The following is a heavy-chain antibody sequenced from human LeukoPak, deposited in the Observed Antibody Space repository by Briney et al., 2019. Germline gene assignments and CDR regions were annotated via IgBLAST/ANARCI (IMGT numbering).Heavy chain of an antibody. Sequence: QTGGSLRLSCAASGFTFSSYAMSWVRQAPGKGLEWVSAISGSGGSTYYADSVKGRFTISRDNSKNTLYLQMNSLRAEDTAVYYCAKVSGSSWIQLWSLKYYFDYWGQGTLVTVSS. V-gene: IGHV3-23*01. CDR2: ISGSGGST. CDR1: GFTFSSYA. D-gene: IGHD5-18*01. J-gene: IGHJ4*02. CDR3: AKVSGSSWIQLWSLKYYFDY.